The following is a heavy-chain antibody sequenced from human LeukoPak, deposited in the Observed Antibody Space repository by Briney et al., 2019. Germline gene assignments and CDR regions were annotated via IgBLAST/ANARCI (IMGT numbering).Heavy chain of an antibody. CDR3: AKDRRAVAPFDY. CDR1: GFTFSSYS. CDR2: ISYDGSNK. V-gene: IGHV3-30*18. Sequence: PGGSLRLSCAASGFTFSSYSMNWVRQAPGKGLEWVAVISYDGSNKYYADSVKGRFTISRDNTKNTLYLQMNSLRAEDTAVYYCAKDRRAVAPFDYWGQGTLVTVSS. J-gene: IGHJ4*02. D-gene: IGHD6-19*01.